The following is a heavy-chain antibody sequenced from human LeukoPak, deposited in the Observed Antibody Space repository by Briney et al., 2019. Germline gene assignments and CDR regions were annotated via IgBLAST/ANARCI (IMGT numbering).Heavy chain of an antibody. CDR1: GYTFTSYD. J-gene: IGHJ4*02. D-gene: IGHD2-15*01. CDR3: ARRGAVGYCSGGSCYYLGY. CDR2: MNPNSGNT. Sequence: ASVKVSCKASGYTFTSYDINWVRQATGQGLEWMGWMNPNSGNTGYAQKFQGRVTITRNTSISTAYMELSSLRSEDTAVYYCARRGAVGYCSGGSCYYLGYWGQGTLVTVSS. V-gene: IGHV1-8*03.